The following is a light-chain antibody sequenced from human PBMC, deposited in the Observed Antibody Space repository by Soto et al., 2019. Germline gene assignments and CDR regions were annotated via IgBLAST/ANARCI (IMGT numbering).Light chain of an antibody. Sequence: DIHLTQSPSSPSASVGDRVTVTCRASQAITNNLAWYQQKPGNPPRLLIYEESTLHSGVPSRFSGRKVGTQFILTIDSLQPEDFATYYCQQYQIDWTFGQGTKVDI. CDR2: EES. CDR3: QQYQIDWT. V-gene: IGKV1-9*01. J-gene: IGKJ1*01. CDR1: QAITNN.